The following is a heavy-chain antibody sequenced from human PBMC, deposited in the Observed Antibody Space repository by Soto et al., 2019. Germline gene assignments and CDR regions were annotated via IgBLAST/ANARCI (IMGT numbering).Heavy chain of an antibody. CDR2: ISGSGGST. D-gene: IGHD3-3*01. CDR3: AKASYYDFWSGYFDY. CDR1: GFTFSSYA. J-gene: IGHJ4*02. Sequence: EVQLLESGGGLVQPGGSLRLSCAASGFTFSSYAMSWVRQAPGKGLEWVSAISGSGGSTYYADSVNGRFTISRDNSKNKLYLQMNSLRSEDTAVYYCAKASYYDFWSGYFDYWGQGTLVTVSS. V-gene: IGHV3-23*01.